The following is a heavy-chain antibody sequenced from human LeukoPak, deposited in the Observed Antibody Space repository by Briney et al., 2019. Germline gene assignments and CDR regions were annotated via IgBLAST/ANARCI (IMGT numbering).Heavy chain of an antibody. CDR2: ICGGGDNI. D-gene: IGHD2-15*01. CDR3: ARVHCSGGGCSC. V-gene: IGHV3-11*01. J-gene: IGHJ4*02. Sequence: GGSLRLSCAASGFTFSDFYMSWIPQAPGKGLEFIAYICGGGDNIFYADSVKGRFTLSRDNAKNSVYLQMNSLRAEDTAVYYCARVHCSGGGCSCWGQGTIVTVSS. CDR1: GFTFSDFY.